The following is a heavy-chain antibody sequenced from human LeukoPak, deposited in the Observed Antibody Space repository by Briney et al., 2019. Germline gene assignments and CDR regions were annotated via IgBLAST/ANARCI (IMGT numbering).Heavy chain of an antibody. CDR3: AKDIGGGVLTSAFDI. D-gene: IGHD3-16*01. V-gene: IGHV3-43D*04. CDR1: GFTFDDYA. CDR2: ISWDGGST. J-gene: IGHJ3*02. Sequence: GGSLRLSCAASGFTFDDYAMHWVRQAPGKGLEWVSLISWDGGSTYYADSVKGRFTISRDNSKNSLYLQMNSLRAEDTALYYFAKDIGGGVLTSAFDIWGQGTMVTVSS.